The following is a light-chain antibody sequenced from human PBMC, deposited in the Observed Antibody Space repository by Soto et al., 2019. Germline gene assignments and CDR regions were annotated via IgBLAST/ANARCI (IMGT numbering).Light chain of an antibody. Sequence: QSVLTQPPSASGTPGQRVTISCSGSSSNIGSNTVNWYQQLPGTAPKLLIYSNNQRPSGVPDRFSGSKSGTSGSLAISVLQSEDAADYYWSAWVEPLNRPVFGGGAQLPVL. CDR3: SAWVEPLNRPV. CDR1: SSNIGSNT. V-gene: IGLV1-44*01. J-gene: IGLJ2*01. CDR2: SNN.